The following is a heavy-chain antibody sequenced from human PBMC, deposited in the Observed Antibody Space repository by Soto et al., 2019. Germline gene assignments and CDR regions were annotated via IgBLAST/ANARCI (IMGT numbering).Heavy chain of an antibody. D-gene: IGHD6-13*01. Sequence: LSLTCSVSGGSITRGASSWSWVRQPPGKGLEWIAYISHSGSTYYNPSLKGRVTISVDRSKNQFSLKLTSVTAADTAVYYCVRESAPSGPNYFDTWGPGTLVTVSS. J-gene: IGHJ5*02. CDR1: GGSITRGASS. CDR2: ISHSGST. V-gene: IGHV4-30-2*01. CDR3: VRESAPSGPNYFDT.